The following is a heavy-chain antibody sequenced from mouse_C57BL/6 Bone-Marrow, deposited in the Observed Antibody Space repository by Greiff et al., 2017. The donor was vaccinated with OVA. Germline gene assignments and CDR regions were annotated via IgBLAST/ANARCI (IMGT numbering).Heavy chain of an antibody. CDR2: INPSTGGT. V-gene: IGHV1-43*01. Sequence: VHVKQSGPELVKPGASVKISCKASGYSFTGYYMHWVKQSSEKSLEWIGEINPSTGGTSYNQKFKGKAPLTVDKSSSTAYMQLKSLTSEDSAVYYCARGGLYYFDDWGQGTTLTVAS. CDR1: GYSFTGYY. J-gene: IGHJ2*01. CDR3: ARGGLYYFDD.